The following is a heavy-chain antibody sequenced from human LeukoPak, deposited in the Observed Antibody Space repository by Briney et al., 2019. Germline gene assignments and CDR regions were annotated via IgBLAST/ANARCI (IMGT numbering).Heavy chain of an antibody. Sequence: GSLRLSCAASGFTFSSYAMSWIRQPPGKGLEWIGEINHSGSTNYNPSLKSRVTISVDTSKNQFSLKLSSVTAADTAVYYCARNIVVVPAAILLRSGHFDYWGQGTLVTVSS. CDR2: INHSGST. J-gene: IGHJ4*02. V-gene: IGHV4-34*01. CDR1: GFTFSSYA. CDR3: ARNIVVVPAAILLRSGHFDY. D-gene: IGHD2-2*02.